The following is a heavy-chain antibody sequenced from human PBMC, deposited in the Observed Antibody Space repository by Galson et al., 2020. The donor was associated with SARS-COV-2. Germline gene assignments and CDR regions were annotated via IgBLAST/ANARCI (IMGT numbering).Heavy chain of an antibody. D-gene: IGHD1-26*01. CDR3: ASDSGSYRRRDYLAY. Sequence: SETLSLTCAVSGDSIGSGRYSWSWIRQSPGKGLEWIGYIYHDGSTYYSPSLKSRVTISVDRSKTHFSLRLSSVTGADTALYYCASDSGSYRRRDYLAYWGQGTLVTVSS. V-gene: IGHV4-30-2*06. CDR2: IYHDGST. J-gene: IGHJ4*02. CDR1: GDSIGSGRYS.